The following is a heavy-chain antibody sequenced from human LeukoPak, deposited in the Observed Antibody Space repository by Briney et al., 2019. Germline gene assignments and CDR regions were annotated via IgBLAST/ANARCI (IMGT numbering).Heavy chain of an antibody. V-gene: IGHV4-59*01. J-gene: IGHJ4*02. CDR3: GRWGYFDSGNYFVVDY. CDR2: IHSNGDI. CDR1: GDSIRNYY. Sequence: SETLSLTCIVSGDSIRNYYWSWIRQAPGNALEWIGHIHSNGDIAYNFSLKSRVTISMDTSKNQFSLKLSSVTAADTAMYYCGRWGYFDSGNYFVVDYWGQGNVVTVSS. D-gene: IGHD3-22*01.